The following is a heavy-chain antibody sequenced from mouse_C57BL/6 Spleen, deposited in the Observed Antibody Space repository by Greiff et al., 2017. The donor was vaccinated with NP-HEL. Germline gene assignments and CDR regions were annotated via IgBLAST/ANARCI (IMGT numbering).Heavy chain of an antibody. Sequence: VQLQQPGAELVKPGASVKVSCKASGYTFTSYWMHWVKQRPGQGLEWIGRIDPEDGETKYAPKFQGKATITADTSSNTAYLQLSSLTSEDTAVYYCARAGSSYWYFDVWGTGTTVTVSS. CDR1: GYTFTSYW. CDR2: IDPEDGET. V-gene: IGHV14-2*01. CDR3: ARAGSSYWYFDV. D-gene: IGHD1-1*01. J-gene: IGHJ1*03.